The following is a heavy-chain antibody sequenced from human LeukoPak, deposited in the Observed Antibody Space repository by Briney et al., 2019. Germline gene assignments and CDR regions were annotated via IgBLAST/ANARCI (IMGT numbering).Heavy chain of an antibody. CDR3: ATIVATTEYYYYYYYMDV. J-gene: IGHJ6*03. V-gene: IGHV1-69*06. Sequence: GASVKVSCKASGYTFTSYGISWVRQAPGQGLEWMGGIIPIFGTANYAQKLQGRVTITADKSTSTAYMELSSMRSEDTAVYYCATIVATTEYYYYYYYMDVWGKGTTVTVSS. D-gene: IGHD5-12*01. CDR1: GYTFTSYG. CDR2: IIPIFGTA.